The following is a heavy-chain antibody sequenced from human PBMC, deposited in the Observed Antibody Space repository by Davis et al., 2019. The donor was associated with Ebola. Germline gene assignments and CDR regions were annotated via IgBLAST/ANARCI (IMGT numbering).Heavy chain of an antibody. CDR2: INNDGSST. CDR1: GFTFSSYW. D-gene: IGHD4-11*01. J-gene: IGHJ6*02. CDR3: ARLTTRYYYYGMDV. V-gene: IGHV3-74*01. Sequence: GESLKISCAASGFTFSSYWMHWVRQAPGKGLVWVSRINNDGSSTSYADSVKGRFTISRDNAKNTLYLQMNSLRAEDTAVYYCARLTTRYYYYGMDVWGQGTTVTVSS.